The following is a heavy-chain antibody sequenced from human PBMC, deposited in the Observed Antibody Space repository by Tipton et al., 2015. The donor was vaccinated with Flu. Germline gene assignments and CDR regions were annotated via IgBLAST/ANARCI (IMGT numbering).Heavy chain of an antibody. CDR3: ARVGIPGERYYYGSGRYWYFDL. Sequence: SLRLSCAASGFTFSDYYMSWIRQAPGKGLEWVSYISSSGSTIYYADSVKGRFTISRDSAKNSLYLQMNSLRAEDTAVYYCARVGIPGERYYYGSGRYWYFDLWGRGTLVTVSS. CDR2: ISSSGSTI. CDR1: GFTFSDYY. V-gene: IGHV3-11*01. D-gene: IGHD3-10*01. J-gene: IGHJ2*01.